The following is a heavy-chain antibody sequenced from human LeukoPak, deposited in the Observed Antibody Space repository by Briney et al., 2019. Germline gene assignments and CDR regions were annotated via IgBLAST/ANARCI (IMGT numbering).Heavy chain of an antibody. V-gene: IGHV3-30*18. CDR2: ISYDGSNK. Sequence: GRSLRLSCAASGFTFSSYGMHWVRQAPAKGLEWVAVISYDGSNKYYADSVKGRFTISRDNSKNTLYLQMNSLRAEDTAVYYCAKDLLRGSPQERDYWGQGTLVTVSS. D-gene: IGHD3-16*01. J-gene: IGHJ4*02. CDR3: AKDLLRGSPQERDY. CDR1: GFTFSSYG.